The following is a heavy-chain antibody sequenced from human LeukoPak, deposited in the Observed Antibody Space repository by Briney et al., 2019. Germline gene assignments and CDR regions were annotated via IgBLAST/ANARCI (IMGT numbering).Heavy chain of an antibody. CDR2: IYYSGST. D-gene: IGHD1-26*01. CDR3: ARASGGRGNYALDY. J-gene: IGHJ4*02. Sequence: SETLSLTCAVSGGSVSSGSYYWSWIRQPPGKGLEWLGYIYYSGSTKYNPSLKSRVTISADTSKNQFSLKLSSVTAADTAVYYCARASGGRGNYALDYWGQGTLVTVSS. CDR1: GGSVSSGSYY. V-gene: IGHV4-61*01.